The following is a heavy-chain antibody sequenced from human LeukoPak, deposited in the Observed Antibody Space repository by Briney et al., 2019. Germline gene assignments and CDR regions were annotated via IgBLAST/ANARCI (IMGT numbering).Heavy chain of an antibody. CDR2: ISGSGGST. CDR1: GFTFSSYA. J-gene: IGHJ4*02. Sequence: PGGSLRLSCAASGFTFSSYAMSWVRQAPGKGLEWVSAISGSGGSTYYADSVKGRFTISRDNSKNTLYLQMYSLRAEDTAVYYCAKTGRPMVRGVIDYWGQGTLVTVSS. CDR3: AKTGRPMVRGVIDY. D-gene: IGHD3-10*01. V-gene: IGHV3-23*01.